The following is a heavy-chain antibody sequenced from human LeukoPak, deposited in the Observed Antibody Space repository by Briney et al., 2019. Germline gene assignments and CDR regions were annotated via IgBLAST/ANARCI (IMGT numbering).Heavy chain of an antibody. J-gene: IGHJ4*02. V-gene: IGHV3-7*01. D-gene: IGHD1-14*01. Sequence: AGGSLRLSCVASEFTFSSFWMTWVRQAPGKGLEWVANIKQDGSEKYYVDSVKGRFTISRDNAKNSLYLQMNSLRVEDTAVYYCARVRMNYYFDYWGQGTLVTVSS. CDR2: IKQDGSEK. CDR3: ARVRMNYYFDY. CDR1: EFTFSSFW.